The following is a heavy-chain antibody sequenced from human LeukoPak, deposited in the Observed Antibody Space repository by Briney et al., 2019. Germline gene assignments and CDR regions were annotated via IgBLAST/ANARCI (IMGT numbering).Heavy chain of an antibody. Sequence: SETLSLTCAVYGGSFSGYYWSWIRQPPGKGLEWIGEINHSGSTNYNPSLKSRVTISVDTSKNQFSLKLSSVTAADTAVYYCARVRYCSGGSCYLSEGMDVWGRGTTVTVSS. CDR3: ARVRYCSGGSCYLSEGMDV. CDR2: INHSGST. J-gene: IGHJ6*02. CDR1: GGSFSGYY. D-gene: IGHD2-15*01. V-gene: IGHV4-34*01.